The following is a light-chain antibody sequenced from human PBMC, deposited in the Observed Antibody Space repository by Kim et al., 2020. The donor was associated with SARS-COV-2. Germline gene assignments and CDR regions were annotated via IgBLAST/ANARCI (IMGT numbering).Light chain of an antibody. V-gene: IGLV1-44*01. J-gene: IGLJ2*01. Sequence: GQGVTISVSGSSSNIGRKSVTWYQLLPGTAPKILIYNNNQRPSGVPDRFSGSKSGTSASLAISGLQSEDEADYYCAAWDDRLNEGVFGGGTQLTVL. CDR3: AAWDDRLNEGV. CDR2: NNN. CDR1: SSNIGRKS.